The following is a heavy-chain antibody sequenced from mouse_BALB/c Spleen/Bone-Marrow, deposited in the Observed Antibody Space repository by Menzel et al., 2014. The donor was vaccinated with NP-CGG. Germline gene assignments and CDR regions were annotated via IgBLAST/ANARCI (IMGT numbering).Heavy chain of an antibody. CDR2: IWGDGSA. J-gene: IGHJ4*01. CDR3: AKQDYYRYDYAMDY. V-gene: IGHV2-3*01. D-gene: IGHD2-14*01. CDR1: GFSLTSYG. Sequence: VQRVESGTGLVAPSQSLSITCTVSGFSLTSYGVVWVRQPPGKGLEWLGVIWGDGSANYHSALISRLSISKDNSKSQVFLKLNSLQTDDTATYYCAKQDYYRYDYAMDYWGQGTSVTVSS.